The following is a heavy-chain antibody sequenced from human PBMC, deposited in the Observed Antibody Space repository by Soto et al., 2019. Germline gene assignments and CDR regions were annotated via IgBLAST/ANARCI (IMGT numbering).Heavy chain of an antibody. CDR1: GYTFTSYA. V-gene: IGHV1-3*01. D-gene: IGHD6-19*01. Sequence: ASVKVSCKASGYTFTSYAIHWVRQAPGQRLGWMGWINAGNGNTKYSQKFQGRVTITRDTSASTAYMELSSLRSEDTAAYYCARSPYSSGWYSDYWGHGTLVTVSS. CDR3: ARSPYSSGWYSDY. J-gene: IGHJ4*01. CDR2: INAGNGNT.